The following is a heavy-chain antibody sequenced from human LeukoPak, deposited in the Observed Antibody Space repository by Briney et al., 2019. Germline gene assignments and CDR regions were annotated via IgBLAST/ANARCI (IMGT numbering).Heavy chain of an antibody. V-gene: IGHV4-61*02. CDR1: GGSISSGSYY. CDR2: IYTSGGT. Sequence: SETLSLTCTVSGGSISSGSYYLSWIRQPAGKGLEWIGRIYTSGGTDYNPSLKSRVTISVDTSKNQFSLKLSSVTAADTAVYYCARALGGYFDYWGQGTLVTVSS. D-gene: IGHD3-16*01. J-gene: IGHJ4*02. CDR3: ARALGGYFDY.